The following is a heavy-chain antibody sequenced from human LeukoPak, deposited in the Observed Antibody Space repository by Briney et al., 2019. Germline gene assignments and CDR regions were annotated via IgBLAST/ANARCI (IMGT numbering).Heavy chain of an antibody. D-gene: IGHD6-13*01. CDR1: GFTFRSHA. CDR2: IYENGGTT. V-gene: IGHV3-23*01. CDR3: AKDHYSSSWRGADY. Sequence: GGSLRLSCVGSGFTFRSHAMSWVRQAPEKGLEFVSGIYENGGTTYYADSVKGRFSISRDNSKNTLYLQMNSLRAEDTAVYYCAKDHYSSSWRGADYWGQGTLVTVSS. J-gene: IGHJ4*02.